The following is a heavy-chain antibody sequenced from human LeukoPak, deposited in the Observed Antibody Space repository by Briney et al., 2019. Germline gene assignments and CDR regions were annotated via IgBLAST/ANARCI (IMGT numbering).Heavy chain of an antibody. V-gene: IGHV1-69*05. Sequence: SVKVSCKASGGTFSSYAISWVRQAPGQGLEWMGGIIPIFGTANYAQKFQGRVTMTRDTSTSTVYMELSSLRSEDTAVYYYARGVRNWFDPWGQGTLVTVSS. J-gene: IGHJ5*02. CDR2: IIPIFGTA. CDR1: GGTFSSYA. D-gene: IGHD3-10*01. CDR3: ARGVRNWFDP.